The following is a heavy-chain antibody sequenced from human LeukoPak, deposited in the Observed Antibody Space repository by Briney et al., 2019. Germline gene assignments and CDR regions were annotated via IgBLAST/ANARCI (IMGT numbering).Heavy chain of an antibody. D-gene: IGHD6-13*01. CDR3: ARGRLAAAGPTGWFDP. Sequence: GASVKVSCKASGYTFTGYYMHWVRQAPGQGLEWMGWINPNSGGTNYAQKFQGRVTMTRDTSISTAYMELSRLRSDGTAVYYCARGRLAAAGPTGWFDPWGQGTLVTVSS. CDR2: INPNSGGT. V-gene: IGHV1-2*02. J-gene: IGHJ5*02. CDR1: GYTFTGYY.